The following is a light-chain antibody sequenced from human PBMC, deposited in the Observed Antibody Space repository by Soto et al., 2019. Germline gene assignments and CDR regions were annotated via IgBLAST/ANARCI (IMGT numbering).Light chain of an antibody. CDR3: QSYDSSLSGYV. Sequence: QSVLTQPPSVSGAPGQRVTISCTGSSSNIGAGYDVHWYQQLPGTAPKLLIYGNSNRPSGVPDRFSGCKSGTSASLAITGLQAEDEADYYCQSYDSSLSGYVFGTGTKVTVL. V-gene: IGLV1-40*01. CDR2: GNS. CDR1: SSNIGAGYD. J-gene: IGLJ1*01.